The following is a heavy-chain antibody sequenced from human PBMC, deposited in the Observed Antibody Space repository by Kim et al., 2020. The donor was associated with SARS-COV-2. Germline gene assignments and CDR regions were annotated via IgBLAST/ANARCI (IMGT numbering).Heavy chain of an antibody. V-gene: IGHV3-21*01. D-gene: IGHD3-22*01. CDR2: ISSGRSYI. CDR1: GFTFSSYS. J-gene: IGHJ3*02. CDR3: ARGQNYDDRNAFVI. Sequence: GGSLRLSCAASGFTFSSYSITWVRQAPGKGLEWVSAISSGRSYIYYADSVKGRFTISRDNANSSLYLQMTSLRAEDTAVDYCARGQNYDDRNAFVIWGQG.